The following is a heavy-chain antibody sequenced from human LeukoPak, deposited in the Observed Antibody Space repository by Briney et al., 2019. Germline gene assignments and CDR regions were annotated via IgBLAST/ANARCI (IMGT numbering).Heavy chain of an antibody. CDR1: GGSISSGGYY. Sequence: SETLSLTCTVSGGSISSGGYYWSWIRQHPGKGLEWIGYIYYSGSTYYNPSLKSRVTISVDTSKNQFSLKLSSVTAADTAVYYCARQAYYYDSSGYSFDYWGQGTLVTVSS. D-gene: IGHD3-22*01. CDR3: ARQAYYYDSSGYSFDY. J-gene: IGHJ4*02. CDR2: IYYSGST. V-gene: IGHV4-31*03.